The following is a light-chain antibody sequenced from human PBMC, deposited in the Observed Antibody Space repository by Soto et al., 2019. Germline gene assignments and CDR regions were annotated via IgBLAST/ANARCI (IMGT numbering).Light chain of an antibody. CDR3: QQYHKWPLT. Sequence: EILMTKSQAIVSVSPGERSNLSCRASQSVSINLAWYQPKPGQAPRLLIQGASTRATGVSPTFSGSGSGTEFTLTISSLQSEDFAVYYCQQYHKWPLTCGQGNKVDIK. CDR2: GAS. V-gene: IGKV3-15*01. CDR1: QSVSIN. J-gene: IGKJ1*01.